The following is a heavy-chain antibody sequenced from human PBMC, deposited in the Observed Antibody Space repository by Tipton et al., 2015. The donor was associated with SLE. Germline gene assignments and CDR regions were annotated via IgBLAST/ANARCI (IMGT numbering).Heavy chain of an antibody. D-gene: IGHD3/OR15-3a*01. CDR3: ARAPGLDRDYYYYFYMDV. V-gene: IGHV4-34*01. J-gene: IGHJ6*03. CDR2: ITLGGAT. Sequence: TLSLTCAVYGWSLREYHWSWVRQPPGKGPEWIGGITLGGATDYNPSLKSRVAISVDTSKNHFSLRLTSLTAADTAVYYCARAPGLDRDYYYYFYMDVWDKGTTVTISS. CDR1: GWSLREYH.